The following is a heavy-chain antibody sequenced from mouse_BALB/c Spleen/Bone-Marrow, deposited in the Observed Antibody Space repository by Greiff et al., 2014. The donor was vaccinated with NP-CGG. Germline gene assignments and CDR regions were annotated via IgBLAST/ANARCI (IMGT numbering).Heavy chain of an antibody. V-gene: IGHV5-17*02. CDR1: GFTFSGFG. CDR3: ARSGSSSGYFDY. J-gene: IGHJ2*01. Sequence: EVKLMESGGGLVQPGGSRKLSCAASGFTFSGFGMHWVRQAPEKGLEWVAYISSGSSTIYYADTVMGRFTISRDNPKNALFLQMTSLRSEDTAMYYCARSGSSSGYFDYWGQGTTLTVSS. CDR2: ISSGSSTI. D-gene: IGHD1-1*01.